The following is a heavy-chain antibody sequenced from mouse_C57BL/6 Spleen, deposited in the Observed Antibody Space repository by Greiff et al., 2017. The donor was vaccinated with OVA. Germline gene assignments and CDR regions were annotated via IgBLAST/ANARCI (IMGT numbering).Heavy chain of an antibody. J-gene: IGHJ4*01. CDR1: GYTFTSYW. V-gene: IGHV1-59*01. CDR3: ARNYGRGYAMDY. Sequence: VQLQQPGAELVRPGTSVKLSCKASGYTFTSYWMHWVKQRPGQGLEWIGVIDPSDSYTNYNQKFKGKATLTVDTSSSTAYMQLSSLTSEDSAVYYCARNYGRGYAMDYWGQGTSVTVSS. CDR2: IDPSDSYT. D-gene: IGHD1-1*01.